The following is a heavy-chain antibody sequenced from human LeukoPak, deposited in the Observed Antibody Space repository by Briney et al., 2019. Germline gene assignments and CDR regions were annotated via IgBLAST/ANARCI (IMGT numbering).Heavy chain of an antibody. CDR2: ISSSGSTI. CDR3: ARVAVCSSTSCYGVSYFDY. V-gene: IGHV3-48*04. CDR1: GFTFSSYG. Sequence: PGGSLRLSCAASGFTFSSYGMNWVRQAPGKGLEWVSYISSSGSTIYYADSVKGRFTISRDNAKNSLYLQMNSLRAEDTAVYYCARVAVCSSTSCYGVSYFDYWGQGTLVTVSS. D-gene: IGHD2-2*01. J-gene: IGHJ4*02.